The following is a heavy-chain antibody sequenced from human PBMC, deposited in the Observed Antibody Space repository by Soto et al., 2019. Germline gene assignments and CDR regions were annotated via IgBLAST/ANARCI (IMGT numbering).Heavy chain of an antibody. V-gene: IGHV5-51*01. CDR1: GYSFTTYW. D-gene: IGHD6-19*01. CDR3: ARYDDDDSSALDY. Sequence: GESLKISCKGSGYSFTTYWVGWVRQMPGKGLEWMGIIYPDDSDTRYSPSLQGQVTISADKSISTAFLQWSSLQASDTAMYYCARYDDDDSSALDYWGQGTLVTVSS. CDR2: IYPDDSDT. J-gene: IGHJ4*02.